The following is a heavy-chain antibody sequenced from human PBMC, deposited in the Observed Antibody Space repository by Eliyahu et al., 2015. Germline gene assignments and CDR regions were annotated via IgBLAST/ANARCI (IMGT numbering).Heavy chain of an antibody. CDR1: GGSISSYY. Sequence: QVQLQESGPGLVKPSETLSLXCTXSGGSISSYYWSWIRQPPGKGLEWXGYIYYSGSPNYNPSLXSRVTISVDTSXNQFSLKLSSVTAADTAVYYCARLPLYYMDVWGKGTTVTVSS. J-gene: IGHJ6*03. V-gene: IGHV4-59*01. CDR2: IYYSGSP. CDR3: ARLPLYYMDV.